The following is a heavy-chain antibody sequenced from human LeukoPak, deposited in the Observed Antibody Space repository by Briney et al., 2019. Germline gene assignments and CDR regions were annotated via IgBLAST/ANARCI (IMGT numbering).Heavy chain of an antibody. J-gene: IGHJ4*02. CDR1: GFTFSSYA. Sequence: PGGSLRLSCAASGFTFSSYAMHWGRQAPGKGLEWVAVISYDGRNKYYADSVKGRFTISRDNSKNTLYLQMNSLRAEDTAVYYCARDAVPLSRGGSNSYLFDYWGQGTLVTVSS. D-gene: IGHD2-15*01. V-gene: IGHV3-30*04. CDR3: ARDAVPLSRGGSNSYLFDY. CDR2: ISYDGRNK.